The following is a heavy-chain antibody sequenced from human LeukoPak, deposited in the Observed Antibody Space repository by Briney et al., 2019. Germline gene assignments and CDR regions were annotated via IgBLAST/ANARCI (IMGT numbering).Heavy chain of an antibody. V-gene: IGHV1-46*01. D-gene: IGHD1-1*01. CDR2: INPSGGSA. Sequence: ASVKVSCKASGYTFTRYYMHWVRQAPGQGLEWMGMINPSGGSASYAQKLQGTVRMTRDTSTSTAYMELSSLRSEDTAMYYCASWGSYNWNDGLSHYGLDVWGQGTTVTVSS. J-gene: IGHJ6*02. CDR3: ASWGSYNWNDGLSHYGLDV. CDR1: GYTFTRYY.